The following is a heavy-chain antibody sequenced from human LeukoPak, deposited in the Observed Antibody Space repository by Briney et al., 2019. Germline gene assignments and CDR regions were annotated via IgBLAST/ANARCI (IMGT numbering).Heavy chain of an antibody. J-gene: IGHJ4*02. D-gene: IGHD6-19*01. CDR1: GYAFTGYY. CDR3: ASGQLEIDSSGTFYY. Sequence: GASVKVASKASGYAFTGYYLHWVRQAPVQGREWIGWINSNGGGTNYTQKAQGRVTMTRDTTNSTTYMDLSRLKSDDTDVSYCASGQLEIDSSGTFYYWGQGTLVTVSP. CDR2: INSNGGGT. V-gene: IGHV1-2*02.